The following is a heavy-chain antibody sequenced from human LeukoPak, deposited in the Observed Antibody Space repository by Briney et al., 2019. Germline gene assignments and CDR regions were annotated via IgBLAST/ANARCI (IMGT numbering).Heavy chain of an antibody. CDR2: IYSGGST. V-gene: IGHV3-53*01. CDR3: AIDADYGVYDY. D-gene: IGHD4-17*01. CDR1: GFTVSSNY. Sequence: GGSLRLSCAASGFTVSSNYMSWVRQAPGKGLEWVSVIYSGGSTYYADSVKGRFTISRDNSKNTLYLQMNSLRAEDTAVYYCAIDADYGVYDYWGQGTLVTVSS. J-gene: IGHJ4*02.